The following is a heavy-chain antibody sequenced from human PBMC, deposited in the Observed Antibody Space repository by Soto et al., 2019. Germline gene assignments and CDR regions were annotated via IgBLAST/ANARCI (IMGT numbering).Heavy chain of an antibody. J-gene: IGHJ4*02. CDR2: ISGSGGST. D-gene: IGHD3-3*01. V-gene: IGHV3-23*01. CDR1: GFTFSSYA. CDR3: AKEGVLRFLEWLSFFDY. Sequence: EVQLLESGGGLVQPGGSLRLSCAASGFTFSSYAMSWVRQAPGKGLEWVSAISGSGGSTYYADSVKGRFTISRDNSKNTLYLQTNSLRAEDSAVYYCAKEGVLRFLEWLSFFDYWGQGTLVTVSS.